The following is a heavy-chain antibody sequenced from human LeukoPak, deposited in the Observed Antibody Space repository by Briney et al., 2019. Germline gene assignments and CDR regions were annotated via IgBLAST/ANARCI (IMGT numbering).Heavy chain of an antibody. CDR2: ISWNSGSI. CDR1: GFTFDDYA. D-gene: IGHD6-19*01. V-gene: IGHV3-9*01. CDR3: AKDPYSSGSYYFDY. J-gene: IGHJ4*02. Sequence: GGSLRLSCAASGFTFDDYAMHWVRQAPGKGLEWVSGISWNSGSIGYADSVKGRFIISRDNAKNSLYLQMNSLRAEDTALYYCAKDPYSSGSYYFDYWGQGTLVTVSS.